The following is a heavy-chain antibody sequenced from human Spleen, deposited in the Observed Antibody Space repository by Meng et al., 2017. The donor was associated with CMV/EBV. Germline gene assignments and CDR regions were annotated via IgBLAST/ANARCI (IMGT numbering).Heavy chain of an antibody. D-gene: IGHD6-13*01. CDR1: GGSSISSFYY. J-gene: IGHJ5*02. V-gene: IGHV4-39*07. CDR2: IYYSGST. CDR3: ARDRGAAAGGFDP. Sequence: GPVLVQSSGALSLTSTASGGSSISSFYYLGSIRQPPGKGLEWIGSIYYSGSTYDNPSLKSRVTISVDTSNNQFSLKRSSVTAADTAVYYCARDRGAAAGGFDPWGQGTLVTVSS.